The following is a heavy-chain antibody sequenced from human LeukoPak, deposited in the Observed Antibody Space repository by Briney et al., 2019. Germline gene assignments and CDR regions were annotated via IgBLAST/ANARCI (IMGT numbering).Heavy chain of an antibody. CDR1: GGSISSYY. D-gene: IGHD3-10*01. Sequence: SETLSLTCTVSGGSISSYYWSWIRQPPGKGLEWIGYINHSGSTNYNPSLKNRLTISVDTSKNQFSLKLSSVTAADTAVYYCARTRYYYNSRSYGAPYYFDYWGQGTLVTVSS. CDR2: INHSGST. V-gene: IGHV4-59*08. CDR3: ARTRYYYNSRSYGAPYYFDY. J-gene: IGHJ4*02.